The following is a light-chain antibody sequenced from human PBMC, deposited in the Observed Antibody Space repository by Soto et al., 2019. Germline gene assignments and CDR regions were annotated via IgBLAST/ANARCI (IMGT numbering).Light chain of an antibody. Sequence: QSVLTQPPSVSGAPGQRVTISCTGSRSNIGAGYDVHWYQQLPGTAPKLLIYGNFNRPSGVPDRFSGSKSGTSASLAITVLQAEDEADYYCQSYDSSLTGVFGGGTKVTVL. V-gene: IGLV1-40*01. CDR2: GNF. CDR3: QSYDSSLTGV. CDR1: RSNIGAGYD. J-gene: IGLJ2*01.